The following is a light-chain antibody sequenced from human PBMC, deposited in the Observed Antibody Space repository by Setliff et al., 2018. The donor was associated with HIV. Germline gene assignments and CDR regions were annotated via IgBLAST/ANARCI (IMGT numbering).Light chain of an antibody. CDR1: SGDIGHYNY. J-gene: IGLJ1*01. V-gene: IGLV2-14*03. Sequence: QSALTQPASVSGSPGQSITIPCTGTSGDIGHYNYVSWYQQHPGKAPKLVIFDVNDRPSGVSPRFSGSKSGNTASLTISGLQTEDEADFYCSSYTGSATPWIFGTGTKATVL. CDR2: DVN. CDR3: SSYTGSATPWI.